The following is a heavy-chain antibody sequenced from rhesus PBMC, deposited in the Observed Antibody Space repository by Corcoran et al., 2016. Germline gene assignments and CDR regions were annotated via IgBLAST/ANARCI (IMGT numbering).Heavy chain of an antibody. CDR3: TSPIRYRFDV. V-gene: IGHV4-80*01. D-gene: IGHD4-29*01. J-gene: IGHJ5-1*01. CDR2: INGYSGST. Sequence: QVQLQESGPGLVKPSETLSLTCAVSGGSFRSYWWNWIRQPPGKGLGWIGEINGYSGSTNYNPSLQSRVTISKDVSKNQFSLRLTSVTAADTAVYYCTSPIRYRFDVWGPGVLVSVSS. CDR1: GGSFRSYW.